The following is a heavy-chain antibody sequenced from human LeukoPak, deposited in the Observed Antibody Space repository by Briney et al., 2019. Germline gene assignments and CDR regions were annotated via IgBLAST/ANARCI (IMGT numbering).Heavy chain of an antibody. D-gene: IGHD5-24*01. Sequence: GRSLRLSCAASGFTSSSYGMHWVRQAPGKGLEWVAVIWYDGSNKYYGDSVKGRFTISRDNSKKTLYLQMNSLRVEDTAAYYCGRGDDYNDAEYLQHWGQGTLVTVS. CDR2: IWYDGSNK. CDR3: GRGDDYNDAEYLQH. CDR1: GFTSSSYG. J-gene: IGHJ1*01. V-gene: IGHV3-33*01.